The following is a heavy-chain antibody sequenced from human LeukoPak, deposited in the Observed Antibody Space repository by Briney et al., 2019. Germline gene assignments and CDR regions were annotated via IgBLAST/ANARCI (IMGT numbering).Heavy chain of an antibody. V-gene: IGHV4-39*01. J-gene: IGHJ6*02. Sequence: PSETLSLTCTVSGGSISSSSYYWGWIRQPPGKGLEWIGSIYYSGSTYYNPSPKSRVTISVDTSKNQFSLKLSSVTAADTAVYYCARADCSSTSCYDYYYGMDVWGQGTTVTVSS. CDR1: GGSISSSSYY. CDR2: IYYSGST. D-gene: IGHD2-2*01. CDR3: ARADCSSTSCYDYYYGMDV.